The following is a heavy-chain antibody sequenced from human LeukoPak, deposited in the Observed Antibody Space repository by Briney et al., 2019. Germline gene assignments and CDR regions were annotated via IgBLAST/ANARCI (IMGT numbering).Heavy chain of an antibody. V-gene: IGHV3-48*01. CDR3: ARDTWYSNSWLHAFDI. J-gene: IGHJ3*02. Sequence: GGSLRLSCAASGFTFSDYAMNWVCQAPGKGLEWFSFINSNSRTIYYADSVKGRFTISRDNAKNSLYLQMDSLRAEDTGLYYCARDTWYSNSWLHAFDIWGRGTMVTVSS. CDR2: INSNSRTI. CDR1: GFTFSDYA. D-gene: IGHD6-13*01.